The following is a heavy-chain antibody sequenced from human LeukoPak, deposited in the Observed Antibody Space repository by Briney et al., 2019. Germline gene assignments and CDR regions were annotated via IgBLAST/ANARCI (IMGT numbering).Heavy chain of an antibody. V-gene: IGHV3-23*01. CDR2: ISGSGGST. Sequence: GGSLRLSCAASGFTFSSYAMSWVRQAPGKGLEWVSAISGSGGSTYYADSVKGRFTISRDNSENTLYLQMNSLRAEDTAVYYCAKDRYYDFWSGYYGDYWGQGTLVTVSS. D-gene: IGHD3-3*01. CDR3: AKDRYYDFWSGYYGDY. CDR1: GFTFSSYA. J-gene: IGHJ4*02.